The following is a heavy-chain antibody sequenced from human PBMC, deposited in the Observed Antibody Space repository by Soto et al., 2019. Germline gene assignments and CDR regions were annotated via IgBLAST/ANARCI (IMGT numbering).Heavy chain of an antibody. CDR2: INAGNGNT. J-gene: IGHJ4*02. D-gene: IGHD3-10*01. CDR3: ARVARFGEFDY. V-gene: IGHV1-3*01. CDR1: GYTFTSYA. Sequence: QVQLVQSGAEVKKPGASVKVSCKASGYTFTSYAMHWVRQAPGQRLEWMGWINAGNGNTKYSQKFQGRVTITRDTSASTAYIELSSLRSEDTAVYYCARVARFGEFDYWGQGTLVTVSS.